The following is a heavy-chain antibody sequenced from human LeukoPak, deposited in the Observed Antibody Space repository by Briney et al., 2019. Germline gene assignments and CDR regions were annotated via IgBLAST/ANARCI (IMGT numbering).Heavy chain of an antibody. CDR3: AKRGHYYDSSGYYSTNYFDY. V-gene: IGHV3-23*01. CDR1: GFTFSSYG. J-gene: IGHJ4*02. CDR2: ISGSGGST. D-gene: IGHD3-22*01. Sequence: GGSLRLSCAASGFTFSSYGMSWVRQAPGKGLEWVSAISGSGGSTYYADSVKGRFTISRDNSKNTLYLQMNSLRAEDTAVYYCAKRGHYYDSSGYYSTNYFDYWGQGTLVTVSS.